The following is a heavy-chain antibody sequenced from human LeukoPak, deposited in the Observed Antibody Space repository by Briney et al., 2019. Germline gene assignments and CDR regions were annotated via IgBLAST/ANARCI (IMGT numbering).Heavy chain of an antibody. D-gene: IGHD6-19*01. CDR1: GFTFSSYE. J-gene: IGHJ4*02. V-gene: IGHV3-48*03. Sequence: GGSLRLSCAASGFTFSSYEMNWVRQAPGQGLEWVSYISSSGSTIYYADSVKGRFTISRDNAKNSLYLQMNSLRAEDTAVYYCASLSPAVAGYFDYWGQGTLVTVSS. CDR3: ASLSPAVAGYFDY. CDR2: ISSSGSTI.